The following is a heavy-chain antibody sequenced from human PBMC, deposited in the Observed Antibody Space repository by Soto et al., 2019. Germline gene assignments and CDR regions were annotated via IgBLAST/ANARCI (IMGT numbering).Heavy chain of an antibody. J-gene: IGHJ6*02. CDR1: GYSFTSYW. CDR2: IYPGDSDT. Sequence: GESLKISCKGSGYSFTSYWIGWGRQMPGKGLEWMGIIYPGDSDTRYSPSFQGQVTISADKSISTAYLQWSSLKASDTAMYYCARRYSSSWFPYYYYGMDVWGQGTTVTVSS. V-gene: IGHV5-51*01. D-gene: IGHD6-13*01. CDR3: ARRYSSSWFPYYYYGMDV.